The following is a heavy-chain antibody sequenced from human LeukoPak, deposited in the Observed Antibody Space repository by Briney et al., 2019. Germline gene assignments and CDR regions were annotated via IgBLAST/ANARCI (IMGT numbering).Heavy chain of an antibody. V-gene: IGHV1-2*02. D-gene: IGHD2-15*01. Sequence: VASVKVSCKASGYTFTGYYMHWVRQAPGQGLEWMGWINPNSGGTNYAQKSQGRVTMTRDTSTSTVYMELSSLRSEDTAVYYCARDRLLGISPYYYYYGMDVWGQGTTVTVSS. CDR2: INPNSGGT. J-gene: IGHJ6*02. CDR1: GYTFTGYY. CDR3: ARDRLLGISPYYYYYGMDV.